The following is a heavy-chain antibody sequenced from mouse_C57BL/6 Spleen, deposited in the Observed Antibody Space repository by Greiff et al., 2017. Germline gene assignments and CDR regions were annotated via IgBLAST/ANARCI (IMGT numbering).Heavy chain of an antibody. CDR3: ARVNWDFDFAY. D-gene: IGHD4-1*01. J-gene: IGHJ3*01. CDR2: IDPSDSET. CDR1: GYTFTSYW. V-gene: IGHV1-52*01. Sequence: QVQLQQPGAELVRPGSSVKLSCKASGYTFTSYWMHWVKQRPIQGLEWIGNIDPSDSETHYNQKFKDKATLTVDKSSSTAYMQLSSLTSEDSAVYYCARVNWDFDFAYWGQGTLVTVSA.